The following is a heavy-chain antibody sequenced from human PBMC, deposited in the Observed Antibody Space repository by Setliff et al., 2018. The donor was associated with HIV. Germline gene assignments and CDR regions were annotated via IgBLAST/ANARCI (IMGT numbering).Heavy chain of an antibody. J-gene: IGHJ6*03. CDR3: ARATYTLQFLKWSPDSSLYYYYMDV. D-gene: IGHD3-3*01. CDR1: GASFSSGGYY. Sequence: PSETLSLTCNASGASFSSGGYYWSWIRQHPGKGLEWIGYMSYSGSTFYKSSLKSRVTMSIDTSKNQFSLMLSPVTAADTAVYYCARATYTLQFLKWSPDSSLYYYYMDVWGKGTTVTVSS. CDR2: MSYSGST. V-gene: IGHV4-31*03.